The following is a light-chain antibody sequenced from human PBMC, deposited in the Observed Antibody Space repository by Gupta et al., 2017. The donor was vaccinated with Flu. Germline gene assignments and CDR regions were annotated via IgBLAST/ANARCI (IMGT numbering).Light chain of an antibody. CDR1: QNIDDW. J-gene: IGKJ1*01. Sequence: IRMTQSPSTLSPSMGDGVTISCRASQNIDDWLAWYQQKPGKAPQLLIYKTSNLESGVPSRFSGRGSGTRFTLTINGVQPEDAATYYCQQYYSFRTFGQGTKVEVK. CDR2: KTS. CDR3: QQYYSFRT. V-gene: IGKV1-5*03.